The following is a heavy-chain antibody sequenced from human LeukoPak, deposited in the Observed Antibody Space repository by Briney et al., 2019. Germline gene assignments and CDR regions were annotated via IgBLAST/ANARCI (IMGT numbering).Heavy chain of an antibody. D-gene: IGHD3-10*01. Sequence: PGGSLRLSCAASGFTFSSYGMHWVRQAPGKGLEWVAVISYDGSNKYYADSVKGRFTISRDNSKNTLYLRMNSLRAEDTAVYYCACITMVRGVTNSEGWGQGTLVTVSS. J-gene: IGHJ4*02. CDR3: ACITMVRGVTNSEG. V-gene: IGHV3-30*03. CDR1: GFTFSSYG. CDR2: ISYDGSNK.